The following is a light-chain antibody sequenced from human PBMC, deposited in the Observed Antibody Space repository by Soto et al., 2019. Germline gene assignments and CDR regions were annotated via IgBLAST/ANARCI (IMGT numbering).Light chain of an antibody. Sequence: QSVLTQPPSVSGAPGQRVTISCTGSSSNIGAHYDVHWYQQLPGTAPKLLIYRNNNRPSGVPDRFSGSNSGTSASLAITGLQAEDEADYYCQSYDSSLSYVLGTGTKLTVL. V-gene: IGLV1-40*01. J-gene: IGLJ1*01. CDR3: QSYDSSLSYV. CDR2: RNN. CDR1: SSNIGAHYD.